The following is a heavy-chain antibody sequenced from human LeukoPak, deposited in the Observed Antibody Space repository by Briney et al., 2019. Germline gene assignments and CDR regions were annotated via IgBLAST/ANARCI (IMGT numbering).Heavy chain of an antibody. D-gene: IGHD3-10*01. V-gene: IGHV4-39*07. CDR3: ARNDYYGSGSYGY. CDR2: IYYSGST. Sequence: SETLSLTCTVSGGSISSSSYYWGWIRQPPGKGLEWIGSIYYSGSTYYNPSLKSRVTISVDTSKNQFSLKLSSVTAADTAVYYCARNDYYGSGSYGYWGQGTLVTVSS. CDR1: GGSISSSSYY. J-gene: IGHJ4*02.